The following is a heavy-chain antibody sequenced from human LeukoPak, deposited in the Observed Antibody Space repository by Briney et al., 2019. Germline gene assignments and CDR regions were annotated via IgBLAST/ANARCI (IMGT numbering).Heavy chain of an antibody. J-gene: IGHJ4*02. Sequence: ASVKVSCKASGYTFTSYSITWVRQAPGQGLEWMGWISAYNGDTKYAQNLRGRVTMTTDTSTSTAYMELRSLRSDDTAVYFCGRVDMATTKDYWGQGTLLTVSS. CDR3: GRVDMATTKDY. CDR1: GYTFTSYS. V-gene: IGHV1-18*01. D-gene: IGHD5-24*01. CDR2: ISAYNGDT.